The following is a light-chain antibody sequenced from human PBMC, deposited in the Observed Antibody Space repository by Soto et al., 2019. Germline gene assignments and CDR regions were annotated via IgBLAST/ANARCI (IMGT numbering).Light chain of an antibody. CDR1: QNVSSNL. Sequence: ETVLTQSPGTLSLSTGERSTLSCRASQNVSSNLLVWYQQHPGQAPRLLIYGASSRATGIPDRFSGSGSGTDFSLTIRRLERDDLAVYSCQKYGNFWTFAPGTKVDIK. V-gene: IGKV3-20*01. CDR3: QKYGNFWT. CDR2: GAS. J-gene: IGKJ1*01.